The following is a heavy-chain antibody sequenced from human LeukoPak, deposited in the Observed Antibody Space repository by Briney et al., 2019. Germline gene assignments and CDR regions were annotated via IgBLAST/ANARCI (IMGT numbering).Heavy chain of an antibody. CDR2: IYSGGST. D-gene: IGHD1-20*01. CDR1: GFTVSSNY. J-gene: IGHJ5*02. Sequence: PGGSLRLSCAASGFTVSSNYMSWVRQAQGKGLEWVPVIYSGGSTYYADSVKGRFTISRDNSKNTLYLQMNSLRAEDTAVYYCARSNLNRQWSFDPWGQGTLVTVSS. V-gene: IGHV3-53*01. CDR3: ARSNLNRQWSFDP.